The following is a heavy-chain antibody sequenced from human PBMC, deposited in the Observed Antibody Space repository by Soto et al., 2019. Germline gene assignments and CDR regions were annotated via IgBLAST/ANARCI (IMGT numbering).Heavy chain of an antibody. Sequence: QVQLQQWGAGLLKPSETLSLTCAVYGGSFSGYYWSWIRQPPGKGLEWIGEINHSGSTNYNPSLKSRVTISVDTAKTQFSLKLSSVTAADTAVYYCARGVGAVAKGRFDYWGQGTLVTVSS. CDR3: ARGVGAVAKGRFDY. V-gene: IGHV4-34*01. J-gene: IGHJ4*02. D-gene: IGHD6-19*01. CDR2: INHSGST. CDR1: GGSFSGYY.